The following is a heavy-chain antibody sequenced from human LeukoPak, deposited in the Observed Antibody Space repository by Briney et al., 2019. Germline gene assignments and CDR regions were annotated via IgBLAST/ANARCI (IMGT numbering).Heavy chain of an antibody. CDR2: IYYSGST. CDR1: GGSITTSSYS. D-gene: IGHD6-19*01. J-gene: IGHJ4*02. CDR3: ARLYNGWYPYY. Sequence: SETLSLTCTVSGGSITTSSYSWGWIRQPPGKGLEWIGNIYYSGSTSYNPSLTSRVTMSVDTSKNQFSLNLTSVTAADTAVYYCARLYNGWYPYYWGQGTLVTVSS. V-gene: IGHV4-39*01.